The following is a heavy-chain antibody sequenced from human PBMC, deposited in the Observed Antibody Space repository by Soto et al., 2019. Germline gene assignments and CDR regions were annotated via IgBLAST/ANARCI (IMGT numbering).Heavy chain of an antibody. D-gene: IGHD2-15*01. V-gene: IGHV4-39*01. CDR2: IYYSGST. CDR3: ASPPGSGP. J-gene: IGHJ5*02. CDR1: GGSIGGSGCY. Sequence: PSQTLRVTSTVSGGSIGGSGCYWGWIRQPPGKGLEWIGSIYYSGSTYYNPSLKSRVTISVDTSKNQFSLKLSSVTAADTAGYFCASPPGSGPWGQGTLVTVTS.